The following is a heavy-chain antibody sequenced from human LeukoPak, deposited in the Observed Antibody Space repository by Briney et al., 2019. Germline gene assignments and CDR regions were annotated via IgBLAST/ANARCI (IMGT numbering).Heavy chain of an antibody. V-gene: IGHV3-21*01. CDR1: GVTLRSYS. CDR3: ARFSGYCSSTSCTPGD. CDR2: LSSSSSYI. D-gene: IGHD2-2*01. Sequence: GGSLRLSRAASGVTLRSYSMKWGRQAPGKGLEWGSSLSSSSSYIYYADSVKGRFTISRDNAKNSLYLQMNSLRAEDTAVYYYARFSGYCSSTSCTPGDWGQGTLVTVSS. J-gene: IGHJ4*02.